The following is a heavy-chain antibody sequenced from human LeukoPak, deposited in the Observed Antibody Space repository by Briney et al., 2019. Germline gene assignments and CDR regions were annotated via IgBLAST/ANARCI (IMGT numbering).Heavy chain of an antibody. Sequence: PGGSLRLSCAASGFTFSSHWMHWVRQAPGQGLVWVSRMNSDGSTTSYADSVKGRFTISRDNAKNTLYLQMNSLRAEDTAAYYCVRALMGIDDYWGQGTLVTVSS. CDR2: MNSDGSTT. CDR1: GFTFSSHW. CDR3: VRALMGIDDY. D-gene: IGHD2-8*01. V-gene: IGHV3-74*01. J-gene: IGHJ4*02.